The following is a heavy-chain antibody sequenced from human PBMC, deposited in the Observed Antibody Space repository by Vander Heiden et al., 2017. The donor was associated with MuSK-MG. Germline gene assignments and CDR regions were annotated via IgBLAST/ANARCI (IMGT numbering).Heavy chain of an antibody. J-gene: IGHJ3*02. V-gene: IGHV1-18*01. CDR2: ISAYNGNT. CDR1: GYTFTNYG. CDR3: ARDMVVVTVRRGDAFDI. Sequence: QVQLVQSGAEVKKPGASVKVSCKASGYTFTNYGISWMRQAPGQGLEWMGWISAYNGNTYYAQKFQGRVTMTTDTSTSTAYMDLRSLRSDDTAVYYCARDMVVVTVRRGDAFDIWGDGRMVADYS. D-gene: IGHD2-21*02.